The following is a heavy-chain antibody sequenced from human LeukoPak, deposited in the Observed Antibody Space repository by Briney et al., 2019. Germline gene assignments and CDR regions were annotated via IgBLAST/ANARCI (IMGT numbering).Heavy chain of an antibody. Sequence: PGGSLRLSCAASGFTFSGYAMSWVRQAPGKGLEWVSAISGSGDSTYYADSVKGRFTISRDNSKNTLYLQMNSLRAEDTAVYYCAKHSGSGFDYWGQGTLVTVSS. CDR3: AKHSGSGFDY. CDR2: ISGSGDST. J-gene: IGHJ4*02. CDR1: GFTFSGYA. D-gene: IGHD6-19*01. V-gene: IGHV3-23*01.